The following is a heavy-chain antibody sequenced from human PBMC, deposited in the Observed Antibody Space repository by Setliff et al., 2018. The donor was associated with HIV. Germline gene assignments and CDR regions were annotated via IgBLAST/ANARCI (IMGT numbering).Heavy chain of an antibody. D-gene: IGHD4-17*01. CDR2: INRNGIT. J-gene: IGHJ5*02. V-gene: IGHV4-34*01. CDR3: ARGGSAWNMPRGDYANWFDP. Sequence: PSETLSLTCSVYGDGFTGYFWSWIRQSPGKGLEWLGEINRNGITYSIPSLRGRLSISIDTSRNQFSLRLTSLIAADTAVYYCARGGSAWNMPRGDYANWFDPWGQGTLVTVPQ. CDR1: GDGFTGYF.